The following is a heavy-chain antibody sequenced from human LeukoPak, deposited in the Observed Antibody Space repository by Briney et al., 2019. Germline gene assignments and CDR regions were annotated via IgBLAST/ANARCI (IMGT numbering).Heavy chain of an antibody. Sequence: GGSLRLSCAASGFTFSSYAMSWVRQAPGKGLEWVSAISGSGSTYYADSVKGRFTISRDNSKNTLYLQMNSLRAEDTAVYYCARGGSDWYGDYWGQGTLVTVSS. D-gene: IGHD6-19*01. CDR2: ISGSGST. CDR3: ARGGSDWYGDY. V-gene: IGHV3-23*01. J-gene: IGHJ4*02. CDR1: GFTFSSYA.